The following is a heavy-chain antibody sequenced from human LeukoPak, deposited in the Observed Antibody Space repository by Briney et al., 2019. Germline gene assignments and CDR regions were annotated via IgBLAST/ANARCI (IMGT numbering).Heavy chain of an antibody. J-gene: IGHJ5*02. CDR2: IDTDGSRV. V-gene: IGHV3-74*01. D-gene: IGHD2-2*01. Sequence: PGGSLRLSCAASGFTFSSYRMHWVRQAPGKGLVWVSRIDTDGSRVAYADSVKGRFTISRDNAKNTLYLQMNSLRAEDTALYYCAYCSSTSCYSWGQGTLVTVSS. CDR1: GFTFSSYR. CDR3: AYCSSTSCYS.